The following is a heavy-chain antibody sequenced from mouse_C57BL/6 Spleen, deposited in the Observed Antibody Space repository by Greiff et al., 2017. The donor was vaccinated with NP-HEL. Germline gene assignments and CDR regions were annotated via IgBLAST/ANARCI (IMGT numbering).Heavy chain of an antibody. CDR3: ARDKIYGGYYGYFDY. CDR2: ISDGGSYT. J-gene: IGHJ2*01. V-gene: IGHV5-4*01. Sequence: EVKLVESGGGLVKPGGSLKLSCAASGFTFSSYAMSWVRQTPEKRLEWVATISDGGSYTYYPDNVKGRFTISRDNAKNNLYLQMSHLKSEDTAMYYCARDKIYGGYYGYFDYWGQGTTLTVSS. D-gene: IGHD2-3*01. CDR1: GFTFSSYA.